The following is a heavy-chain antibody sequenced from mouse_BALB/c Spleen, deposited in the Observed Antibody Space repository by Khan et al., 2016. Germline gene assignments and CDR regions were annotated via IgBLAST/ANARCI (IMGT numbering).Heavy chain of an antibody. CDR3: ARLGRGWFAY. J-gene: IGHJ3*01. V-gene: IGHV3-2*02. Sequence: EVKLEESGPGLVKPSQSLSLTCTVTGYSITSDYAWNWIRQFPGNKLEWMGYINYSGSTSYNPSLKSRISITRDTSKNQFFLQLNSVTTEDTATYDCARLGRGWFAYWGQGTLVTVSA. CDR2: INYSGST. CDR1: GYSITSDYA.